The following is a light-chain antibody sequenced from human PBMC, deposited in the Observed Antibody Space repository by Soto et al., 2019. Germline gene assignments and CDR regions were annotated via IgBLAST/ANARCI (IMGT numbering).Light chain of an antibody. CDR3: QQRSNWIT. CDR1: QSVSYY. V-gene: IGKV3D-20*02. J-gene: IGKJ5*01. CDR2: DTS. Sequence: ELVLTQSPGTLSLSPGARATLSCRASQSVSYYLAWYQQKPGQAPRLLIYDTSSRATGVPDRFSGSGSGTEFTLTISRLEPEDFAVYDCQQRSNWITFGQGTRLEIK.